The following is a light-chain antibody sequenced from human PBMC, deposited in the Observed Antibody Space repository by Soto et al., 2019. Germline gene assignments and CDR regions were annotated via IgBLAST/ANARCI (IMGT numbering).Light chain of an antibody. CDR3: CSNAGRSIVV. V-gene: IGLV2-23*01. Sequence: QSVLIQPASVSGSPGQSITISCTGSSSDVGSYNLVSWHQQHPGKAPKLMIYEGSKRPSGVSNRFSGPKSGSTASLTISGLQAEDEADYYCCSNAGRSIVVFGGGTKVTVL. CDR1: SSDVGSYNL. CDR2: EGS. J-gene: IGLJ2*01.